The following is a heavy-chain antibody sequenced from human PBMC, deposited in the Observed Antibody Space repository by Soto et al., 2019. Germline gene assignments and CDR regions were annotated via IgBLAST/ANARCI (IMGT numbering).Heavy chain of an antibody. CDR3: ARDDCNGGSCDGGHYLDL. Sequence: QVQLVQSGPEVKKAGASVKVSCTAPTDYMFLAYGFDWVRQAPGQGLEWMGWISPKFGRTNYARTLQDRFTMTTDVSTNSVSMELRDLRSDDTAVYYCARDDCNGGSCDGGHYLDLWGRGTPISVSS. D-gene: IGHD2-15*01. V-gene: IGHV1-18*01. CDR1: DYMFLAYG. J-gene: IGHJ2*01. CDR2: ISPKFGRT.